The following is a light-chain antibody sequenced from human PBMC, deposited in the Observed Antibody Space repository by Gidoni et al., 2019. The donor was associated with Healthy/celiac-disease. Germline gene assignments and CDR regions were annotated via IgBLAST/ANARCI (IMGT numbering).Light chain of an antibody. Sequence: DIQMTPSPSTLSASVGDRVTITCRASQSISSWLAWYQQKPGKDPKLLIYEASSLESGVPSRFSGSGSGTGFTLTSSILQPDDFATYYCQQYNSYAYTCXQXTKLEIK. V-gene: IGKV1-5*01. CDR1: QSISSW. CDR3: QQYNSYAYT. J-gene: IGKJ2*01. CDR2: EAS.